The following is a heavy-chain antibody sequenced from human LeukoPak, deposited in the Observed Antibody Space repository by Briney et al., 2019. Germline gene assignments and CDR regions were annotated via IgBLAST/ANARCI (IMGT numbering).Heavy chain of an antibody. CDR1: GYSFTRYW. J-gene: IGHJ6*02. V-gene: IGHV5-51*01. CDR3: ARRPTNYYGMDV. CDR2: IYPGDSDT. Sequence: GESLKISCKGSGYSFTRYWIGWVRQVPGKGLEWMGIIYPGDSDTRYSPSFQGQVTISADKSISTAYLQWSSLKASDTGVYYCARRPTNYYGMDVWGQGTSVTVSS.